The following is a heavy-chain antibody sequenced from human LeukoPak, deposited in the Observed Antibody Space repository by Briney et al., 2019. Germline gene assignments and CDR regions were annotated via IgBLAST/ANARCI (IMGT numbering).Heavy chain of an antibody. CDR1: GGSITGYY. CDR3: ARLPYHYASGTYLYYFDF. V-gene: IGHV4-59*01. D-gene: IGHD3-10*01. J-gene: IGHJ4*02. Sequence: SETLSLTCSVSGGSITGYYWSWIRQPPGKGLEGIGFIYYSGSTNYNPSLKSRVTISVDTSKKQFSLKLSSVTAADTAVYYCARLPYHYASGTYLYYFDFWGQGTLVTVSS. CDR2: IYYSGST.